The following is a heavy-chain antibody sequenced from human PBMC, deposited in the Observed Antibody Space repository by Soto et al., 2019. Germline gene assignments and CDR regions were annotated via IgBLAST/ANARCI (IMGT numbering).Heavy chain of an antibody. CDR3: ARDLWTGGPSDVMAF. V-gene: IGHV1-18*01. J-gene: IGHJ6*02. CDR2: ISAHNGNT. CDR1: GYTFTRYG. Sequence: ASVKFSCTASGYTFTRYGFSWVRQAPGQGLEWMGWISAHNGNTNYPQKFQGRVTMTTDTSTSTAYMELRSLRSDDTAVYYCARDLWTGGPSDVMAFWGQGITATVSS. D-gene: IGHD1-1*01.